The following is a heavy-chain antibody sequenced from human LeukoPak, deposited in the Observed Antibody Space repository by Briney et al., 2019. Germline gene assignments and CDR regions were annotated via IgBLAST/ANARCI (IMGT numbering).Heavy chain of an antibody. CDR3: ARSGDGDSSPLGDWYFDL. V-gene: IGHV1-2*02. CDR1: GYSFSDYN. D-gene: IGHD3-22*01. CDR2: VNCNSGGT. J-gene: IGHJ2*01. Sequence: ASVKVSCKASGYSFSDYNIHWVRQAPGQGLEWMGWVNCNSGGTHYAQKFQGRVTMTRDTSINTAYLEVNSLRSDDTAVYYCARSGDGDSSPLGDWYFDLWGRGTLVAVSS.